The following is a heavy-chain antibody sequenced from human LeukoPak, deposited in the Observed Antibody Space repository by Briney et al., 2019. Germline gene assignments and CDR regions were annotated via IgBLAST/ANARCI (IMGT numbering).Heavy chain of an antibody. Sequence: ASVKVSCKASGYTFIGNYIHWVRQAPGQGLEWMGWINPKSGATSSARKFQGRVTMTRDTYIGTAYMELSRLRSDDTAVYYCARGNVECIGDICYKRGNWFDPWGQGTLVTVSS. D-gene: IGHD2-8*02. J-gene: IGHJ5*02. CDR1: GYTFIGNY. CDR2: INPKSGAT. V-gene: IGHV1-2*02. CDR3: ARGNVECIGDICYKRGNWFDP.